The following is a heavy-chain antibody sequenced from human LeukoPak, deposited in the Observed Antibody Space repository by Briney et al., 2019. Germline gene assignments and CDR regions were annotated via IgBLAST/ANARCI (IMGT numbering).Heavy chain of an antibody. CDR3: ATTTTVVTMLFDY. V-gene: IGHV1-24*01. CDR2: FYPEDGET. Sequence: ASVKVSCKVSGYTLTELSMHWVRRGPGKGLEWMGGFYPEDGETIYAQKFQGRVTMTEDTSTDTAYMELSSLRSEDTAVYYCATTTTVVTMLFDYWGQGTLVTVSS. D-gene: IGHD4-23*01. CDR1: GYTLTELS. J-gene: IGHJ4*02.